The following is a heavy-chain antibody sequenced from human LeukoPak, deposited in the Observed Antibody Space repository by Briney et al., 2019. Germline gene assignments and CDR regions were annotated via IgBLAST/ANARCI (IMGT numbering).Heavy chain of an antibody. Sequence: TGGSLRLSCAASGFTFDDYAMHWVRQAPGKGLEWVSLISGDGGSTYYADSVKVRFTISRDNSKNSLYLQMNSLRTEDTALYYCATRGHSSSWYYFDYWGQGTLVTVSS. CDR3: ATRGHSSSWYYFDY. J-gene: IGHJ4*02. CDR2: ISGDGGST. D-gene: IGHD6-13*01. V-gene: IGHV3-43*02. CDR1: GFTFDDYA.